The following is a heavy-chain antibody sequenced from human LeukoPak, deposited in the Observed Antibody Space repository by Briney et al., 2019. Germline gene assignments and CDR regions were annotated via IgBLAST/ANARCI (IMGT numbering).Heavy chain of an antibody. J-gene: IGHJ4*02. V-gene: IGHV3-23*01. Sequence: SGGSLRLSCAASGFTFSSYAMSWVRQAPGRGLEWVSAISGSGDYTNYADSVKGRFTISRDNSKNTLSLQMNSLRAEDTAVYYCARGFMTKVTFDSWGQGTLVTVSS. CDR1: GFTFSSYA. CDR2: ISGSGDYT. CDR3: ARGFMTKVTFDS. D-gene: IGHD4-17*01.